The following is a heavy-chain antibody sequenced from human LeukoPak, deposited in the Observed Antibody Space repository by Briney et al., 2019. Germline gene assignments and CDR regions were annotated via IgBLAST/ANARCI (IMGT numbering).Heavy chain of an antibody. D-gene: IGHD6-19*01. V-gene: IGHV1-8*01. CDR3: ARGGSGWYGGYNWFDP. CDR2: MNPNSGNT. Sequence: ASVKVSCKASGYTFTSCDINWVRQATGQGLEWMGWMNPNSGNTGYAQKFQGRVTMTRNTSISTAYMELSSLRSEDTAVYYCARGGSGWYGGYNWFDPWGQGTLVTVSS. J-gene: IGHJ5*02. CDR1: GYTFTSCD.